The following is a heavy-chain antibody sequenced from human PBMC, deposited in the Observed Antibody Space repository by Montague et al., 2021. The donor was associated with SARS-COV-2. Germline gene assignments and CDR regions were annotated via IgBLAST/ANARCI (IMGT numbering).Heavy chain of an antibody. Sequence: SLRLSCAASGFTFSSYAMPWIRQAPGKGLEWVAVISYDGSTKYYSDSVKGRFTISRDNSKNTLYLQMNSLRAEDTAVYYCAKDSVGNYYYGMDVWGQGTTVTVSS. V-gene: IGHV3-30*18. J-gene: IGHJ6*02. CDR2: ISYDGSTK. CDR1: GFTFSSYA. CDR3: AKDSVGNYYYGMDV. D-gene: IGHD1-26*01.